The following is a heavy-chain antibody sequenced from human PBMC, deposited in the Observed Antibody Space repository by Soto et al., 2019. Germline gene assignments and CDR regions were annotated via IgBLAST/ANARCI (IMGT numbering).Heavy chain of an antibody. CDR1: GGTFSSYT. CDR3: ARDPGADYYYGMDV. CDR2: IIPILGIA. V-gene: IGHV1-69*08. J-gene: IGHJ6*02. Sequence: QVQLVQSGAEVKKPGSSVKVSCKASGGTFSSYTISWVRQAPGQGLEWMGRIIPILGIANYAQKFQGRVTITADKSTVTAYMERSSLRSEDTAVNYCARDPGADYYYGMDVWGQGTTVTVSS.